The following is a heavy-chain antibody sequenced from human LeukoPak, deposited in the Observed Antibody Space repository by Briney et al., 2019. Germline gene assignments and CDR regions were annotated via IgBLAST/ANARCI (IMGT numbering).Heavy chain of an antibody. J-gene: IGHJ6*02. Sequence: GGSLRLSCAASGFTFSSYGMHWVRQAPGKGLEWVAVIWYDGSNKYYADSVKGRFTISRDNSKNTLYLQMNSLRAEDTAVYYCARAGITMVRGVIITSYGMDVWGQGTTVTVSS. CDR2: IWYDGSNK. CDR1: GFTFSSYG. D-gene: IGHD3-10*01. V-gene: IGHV3-33*01. CDR3: ARAGITMVRGVIITSYGMDV.